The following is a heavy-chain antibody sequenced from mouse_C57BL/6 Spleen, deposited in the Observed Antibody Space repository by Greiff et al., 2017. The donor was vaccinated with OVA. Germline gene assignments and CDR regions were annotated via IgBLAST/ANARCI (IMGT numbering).Heavy chain of an antibody. Sequence: QVQLKESGAELVRPGTSVKVSCKASGYAFTNYLIEWVKQRPGQGLEWIGVINPGSGGTNYNEKFKGKATLTADKSSSTAYMQLSSLTSEDSAVYFCARWGLQAMDYWGQGTSVTVSS. V-gene: IGHV1-54*01. J-gene: IGHJ4*01. D-gene: IGHD2-13*01. CDR2: INPGSGGT. CDR3: ARWGLQAMDY. CDR1: GYAFTNYL.